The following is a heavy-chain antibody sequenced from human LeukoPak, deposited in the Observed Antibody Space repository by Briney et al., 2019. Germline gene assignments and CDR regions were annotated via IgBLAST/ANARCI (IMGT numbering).Heavy chain of an antibody. Sequence: GSSVKVSCMVSGYTLTELSMHWVRQAPGKGLEGMGGFDPEDGETLFAQKFQGRVTMTEDTSTDTAYMELSSLRSEDTAVYYCATDQRGAGLGFRYGSGSYNGMDVWGQGTTVTVSS. CDR3: ATDQRGAGLGFRYGSGSYNGMDV. CDR2: FDPEDGET. V-gene: IGHV1-24*01. D-gene: IGHD3-10*01. J-gene: IGHJ6*02. CDR1: GYTLTELS.